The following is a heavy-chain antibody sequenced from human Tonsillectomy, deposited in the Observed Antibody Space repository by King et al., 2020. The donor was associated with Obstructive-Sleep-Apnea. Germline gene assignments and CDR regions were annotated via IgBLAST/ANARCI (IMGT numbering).Heavy chain of an antibody. J-gene: IGHJ4*02. CDR3: ARDRPLCSSTICDPYYFDY. Sequence: QLQESGPGLVKPSETLSLTCTVSGGSISSSSYYWGWIRQPPGKGLEWIGSIYYSGSTYYNPSLKSRVTISVDTSKNQFSLKLSSVTAADTAVYYCARDRPLCSSTICDPYYFDYWGQGTLVTVSS. D-gene: IGHD2-2*01. CDR1: GGSISSSSYY. V-gene: IGHV4-39*07. CDR2: IYYSGST.